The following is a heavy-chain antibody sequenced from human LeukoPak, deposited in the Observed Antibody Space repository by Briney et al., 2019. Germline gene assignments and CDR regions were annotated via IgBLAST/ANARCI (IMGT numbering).Heavy chain of an antibody. V-gene: IGHV3-30*18. D-gene: IGHD2-8*01. J-gene: IGHJ4*02. Sequence: GGSLRLSCAASGFTFSSYGIHWVRQAPGKWLEWVAVISYDGSSKYYADSVKGRFTISRDNSKNTLYLQMNSLRAEDTAVYYCAKDRGYCTNGVCKYVDYWGQGTLVTVSS. CDR1: GFTFSSYG. CDR2: ISYDGSSK. CDR3: AKDRGYCTNGVCKYVDY.